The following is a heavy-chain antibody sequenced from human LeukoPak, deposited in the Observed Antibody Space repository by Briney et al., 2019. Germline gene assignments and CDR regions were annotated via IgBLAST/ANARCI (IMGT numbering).Heavy chain of an antibody. CDR3: AKLIGGVITHKTRYYFDY. CDR2: ISGSGGST. D-gene: IGHD3-16*01. V-gene: IGHV3-23*01. CDR1: GFTFSSYA. J-gene: IGHJ4*02. Sequence: GGSLRLSCAASGFTFSSYAMSWVRQAPGKGLEWVSAISGSGGSTYYADSVKGRFTISRDNSKNTLYLQMNSLRAEDTAVYYCAKLIGGVITHKTRYYFDYWGQGTLVTVSS.